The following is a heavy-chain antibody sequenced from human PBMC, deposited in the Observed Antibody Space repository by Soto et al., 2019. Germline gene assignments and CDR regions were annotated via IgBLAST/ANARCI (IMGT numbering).Heavy chain of an antibody. CDR2: ITPIFDIA. CDR3: ARSRPYSGYYDSTGYSYFDY. CDR1: GGTFSTYP. D-gene: IGHD3-22*01. J-gene: IGHJ4*02. Sequence: QVQLVQSGAEVKKPGSSVKVSCKASGGTFSTYPISWVRQAPGQGLEWMGGITPIFDIANYAQKFQGRVTVTADESTNTAYMELSSLRSEDTAVYYCARSRPYSGYYDSTGYSYFDYWGQGTLVTVSS. V-gene: IGHV1-69*12.